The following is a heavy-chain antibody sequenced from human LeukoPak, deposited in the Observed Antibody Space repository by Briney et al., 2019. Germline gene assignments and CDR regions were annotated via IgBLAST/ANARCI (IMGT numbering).Heavy chain of an antibody. Sequence: GGSLRLSCVASGFTFSSYAMSWVRQAPGKGLEWVSAISGSGGSTYYADSVKGRFTISRDNSKNTLYLQMNSLRAEDTAVYYCAKTNYYGSGSYLAPPNYWGQGTLVTVSS. V-gene: IGHV3-23*01. CDR3: AKTNYYGSGSYLAPPNY. D-gene: IGHD3-10*01. CDR2: ISGSGGST. J-gene: IGHJ4*02. CDR1: GFTFSSYA.